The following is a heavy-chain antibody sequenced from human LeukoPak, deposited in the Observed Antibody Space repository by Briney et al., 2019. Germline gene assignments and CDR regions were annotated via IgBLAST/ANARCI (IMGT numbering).Heavy chain of an antibody. CDR3: ASGYCSGGSCYGYYYYGMDV. J-gene: IGHJ6*02. D-gene: IGHD2-15*01. V-gene: IGHV1-18*01. CDR2: ISAYNRNT. Sequence: ASVKVSCKASGYTFTSYGISWVRQAPGQGLEWMGWISAYNRNTNYAQKLQGRVTMTTDTSTSTAYMELRSLRSDDTAVYYCASGYCSGGSCYGYYYYGMDVWGQGTTVTVSS. CDR1: GYTFTSYG.